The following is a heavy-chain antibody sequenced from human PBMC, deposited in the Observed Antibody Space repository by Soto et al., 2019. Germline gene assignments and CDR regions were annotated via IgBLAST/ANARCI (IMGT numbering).Heavy chain of an antibody. CDR2: IIPLFGTA. D-gene: IGHD6-19*01. CDR3: ARPKGTYSNGYYYFDF. V-gene: IGHV1-69*01. J-gene: IGHJ4*02. CDR1: GGTFSTYA. Sequence: QVQLEQSGAEVKQPGSSVRVSCKTSGGTFSTYAINWVRQAPGQGLEWMGAIIPLFGTADYSQKFQGRVTITADESTSTAYMELSSLRSDDTAVYFCARPKGTYSNGYYYFDFWGQGTLVTVSS.